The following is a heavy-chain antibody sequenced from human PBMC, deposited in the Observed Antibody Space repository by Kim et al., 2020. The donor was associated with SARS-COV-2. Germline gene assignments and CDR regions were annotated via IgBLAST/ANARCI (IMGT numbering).Heavy chain of an antibody. V-gene: IGHV3-33*05. CDR3: ARDQHGADF. J-gene: IGHJ4*02. CDR1: GFTFSGYD. D-gene: IGHD3-10*01. CDR2: ISYDGTTK. Sequence: GGSLRLSCAASGFTFSGYDMHWVRQAPGKGLGWLAFISYDGTTKYYVDSVKGRFTISRDSSKNMLYLEMNSLRAEDTAVYYCARDQHGADFWGQGTLVTVSS.